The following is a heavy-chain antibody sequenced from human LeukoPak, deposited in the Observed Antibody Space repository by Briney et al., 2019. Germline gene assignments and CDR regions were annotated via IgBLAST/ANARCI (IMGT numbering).Heavy chain of an antibody. V-gene: IGHV4-31*03. J-gene: IGHJ4*02. D-gene: IGHD2-2*01. CDR2: IYYSGST. CDR1: GGSISSGGYY. CDR3: ARGRFSCYLSGVCPKYYFDY. Sequence: SQTLSLTCTVSGGSISSGGYYWSWIRQHPGKGLEWIGYIYYSGSTYYNPSLKSRVTISVDTSKNQFSLKLSSVTAADTAVYYCARGRFSCYLSGVCPKYYFDYWGQGTLVTVSS.